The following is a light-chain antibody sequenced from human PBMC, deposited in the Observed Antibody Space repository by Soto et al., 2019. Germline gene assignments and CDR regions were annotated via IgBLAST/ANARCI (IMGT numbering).Light chain of an antibody. Sequence: DIQVTQSPSSLSASVGDRVTITCRASQSITTYLNWYQQKPGKAPKLLIYAASSLQSGVPSRFTGNGSGTDFTLTISSLQPEDFATYYCQQSFNTPALSFGGGTKVEIK. CDR3: QQSFNTPALS. CDR2: AAS. J-gene: IGKJ4*01. CDR1: QSITTY. V-gene: IGKV1-39*01.